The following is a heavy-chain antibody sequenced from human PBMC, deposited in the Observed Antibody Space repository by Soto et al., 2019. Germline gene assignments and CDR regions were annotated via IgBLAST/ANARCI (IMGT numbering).Heavy chain of an antibody. CDR1: GFTFSSYA. CDR2: ISGSGGST. J-gene: IGHJ6*02. V-gene: IGHV3-23*01. D-gene: IGHD5-18*01. Sequence: EVQLLESGGGLVQPGGSLRLSCAASGFTFSSYAMSWVRQAPGKGLEWVSAISGSGGSTYYADSVKGRFTISRDNSKNTLYLQMNSLRAEDTAVYYCAKTRYCYGLYYYYYGMDVWGQGTTVTVSS. CDR3: AKTRYCYGLYYYYYGMDV.